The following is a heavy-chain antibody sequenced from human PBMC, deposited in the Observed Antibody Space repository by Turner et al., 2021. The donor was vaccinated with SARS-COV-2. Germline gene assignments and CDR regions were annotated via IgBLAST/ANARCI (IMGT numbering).Heavy chain of an antibody. CDR2: IIPIIGIA. CDR1: GGTFSSHV. V-gene: IGHV1-69*10. D-gene: IGHD1-26*01. CDR3: ARRHSGNYDAFDI. J-gene: IGHJ3*02. Sequence: QVQLVQSGAEVKKPGSSVKVSCTASGGTFSSHVISWVRQAPGQGLEWMGGIIPIIGIANYAQKFQGRVTITADKSTSTAYMELSSLRSEDTAVYYCARRHSGNYDAFDIWGQGTMVTVSS.